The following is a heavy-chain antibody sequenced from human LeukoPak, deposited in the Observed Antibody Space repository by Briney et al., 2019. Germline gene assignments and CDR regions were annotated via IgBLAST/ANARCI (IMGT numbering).Heavy chain of an antibody. CDR2: FYPEDGET. J-gene: IGHJ6*04. Sequence: ASVTVSCKVSGYTLTELSMHWVRQAPGKGLEWMGGFYPEDGETIYAQKFQGRVTMTEDTSTDTAYMELSSLRSEDTAVYYCATDRPQRGNDYYYYGMDVWGKGTTVTVSS. V-gene: IGHV1-24*01. CDR1: GYTLTELS. D-gene: IGHD1-1*01. CDR3: ATDRPQRGNDYYYYGMDV.